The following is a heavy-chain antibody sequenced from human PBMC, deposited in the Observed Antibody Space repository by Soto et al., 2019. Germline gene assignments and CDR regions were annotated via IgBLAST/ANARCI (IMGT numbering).Heavy chain of an antibody. CDR3: ARGMPVVVTVFDL. CDR2: IIPIFGTA. D-gene: IGHD2-21*02. Sequence: GASVKVSCKASGCTFSIYAISWVRQAPGQGLEWMGGIIPIFGTANYAQKFQGRVTITADKSTSTAYMELSSLRSEDTAVYYCARGMPVVVTVFDLWGRGTLVTVS. CDR1: GCTFSIYA. V-gene: IGHV1-69*06. J-gene: IGHJ2*01.